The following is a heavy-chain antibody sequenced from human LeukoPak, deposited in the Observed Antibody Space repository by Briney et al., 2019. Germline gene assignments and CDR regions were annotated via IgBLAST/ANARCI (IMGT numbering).Heavy chain of an antibody. CDR3: AGIYSSGS. CDR1: GFTFSSYA. CDR2: ISYDGSNK. J-gene: IGHJ5*02. D-gene: IGHD6-19*01. V-gene: IGHV3-30*04. Sequence: GGSLRLSCAASGFTFSSYAMHWVRQAPGKGLEWVAVISYDGSNKYYADSVKGRFTISRDNSKNTLYLQMNSLRAEDTAVYYCAGIYSSGSWGQGTLVTVSS.